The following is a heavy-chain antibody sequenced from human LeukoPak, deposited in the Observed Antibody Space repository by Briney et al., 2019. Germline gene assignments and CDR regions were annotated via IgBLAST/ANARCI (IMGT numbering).Heavy chain of an antibody. Sequence: ASVKVSCKASGYTFTGYYMHWVRQAPGQGLEWMGWIDPNSGGTNYAQKFQGRVTMTRDTSISTAYMELSRLRSDDTAVYYCARDPKPFKRSGSYYLTYWGQGTLVTVSS. CDR3: ARDPKPFKRSGSYYLTY. CDR2: IDPNSGGT. D-gene: IGHD1-26*01. V-gene: IGHV1-2*02. J-gene: IGHJ4*02. CDR1: GYTFTGYY.